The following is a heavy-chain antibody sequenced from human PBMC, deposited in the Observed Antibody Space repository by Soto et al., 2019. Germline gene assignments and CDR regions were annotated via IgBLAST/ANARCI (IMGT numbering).Heavy chain of an antibody. Sequence: SVKVSCKASGGTFSSYAISWVRQAPGQGLEWMGGIIPIFGTANYAQKFQGRVTITADESTSTAYMELSSLRSEDTAVYYCARARAWYYDFWGGYSAAYYYYGMDVWGQGTTVTVSS. V-gene: IGHV1-69*13. CDR3: ARARAWYYDFWGGYSAAYYYYGMDV. J-gene: IGHJ6*02. D-gene: IGHD3-3*01. CDR1: GGTFSSYA. CDR2: IIPIFGTA.